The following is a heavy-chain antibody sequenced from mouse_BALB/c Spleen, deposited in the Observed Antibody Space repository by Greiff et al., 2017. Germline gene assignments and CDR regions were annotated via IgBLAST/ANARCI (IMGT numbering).Heavy chain of an antibody. CDR1: GFSLTGYG. CDR2: IWGDGST. Sequence: VQRVESGPGLVAPSQSLSITCTVSGFSLTGYGVNWVRQPPGKGLEWLGMIWGDGSTDYNSALKSRLSISKDNSKSQVFLKMNSLQTDDTARYYCARDGYYPYYYAMDYWGQGTSVTVSS. V-gene: IGHV2-6-7*01. D-gene: IGHD2-3*01. CDR3: ARDGYYPYYYAMDY. J-gene: IGHJ4*01.